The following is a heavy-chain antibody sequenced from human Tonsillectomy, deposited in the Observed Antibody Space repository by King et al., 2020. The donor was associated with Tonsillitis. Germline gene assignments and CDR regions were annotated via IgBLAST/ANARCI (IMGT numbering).Heavy chain of an antibody. CDR1: GYTLTELS. V-gene: IGHV1-24*01. Sequence: VQLVESGAEVKKPGASVKVSCKVSGYTLTELSMHWVRQAPGKGLEWMGGLNPEDGEPIYPQKFQGRVTMTEDTSSDTVYIEVSSLRSEDTAVYDCTTRRGSGSYYRGFASWGQGTLVTVSS. D-gene: IGHD1-26*01. CDR3: TTRRGSGSYYRGFAS. J-gene: IGHJ4*02. CDR2: LNPEDGEP.